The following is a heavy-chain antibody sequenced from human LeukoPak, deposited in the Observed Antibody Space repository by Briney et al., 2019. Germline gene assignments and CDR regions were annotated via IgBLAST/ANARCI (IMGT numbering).Heavy chain of an antibody. CDR1: GFTVSSNY. CDR2: IYSGGST. Sequence: GGSLRLPCAASGFTVSSNYMSWVRQAPGKGLEWVSVIYSGGSTYYADSVKGRFTISRDNSKNTLYLQMNSLRAEDTAVYYCARGIVGALDAFDIWGQGTMVTVSS. V-gene: IGHV3-66*01. CDR3: ARGIVGALDAFDI. D-gene: IGHD1-26*01. J-gene: IGHJ3*02.